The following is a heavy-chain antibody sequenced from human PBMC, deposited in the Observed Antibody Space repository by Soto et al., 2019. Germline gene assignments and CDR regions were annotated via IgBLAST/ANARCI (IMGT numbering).Heavy chain of an antibody. CDR3: ARRARPDFYYMDV. D-gene: IGHD6-6*01. CDR1: GFTLRGYA. Sequence: EVQLAESGGGLAQPGGSLRLSGAASGFTLRGYAMDWFRQPPGKGLEYVSGISSNGVGTYYANSVQGRFTISRDNSKNTVYLQMGSLRPEDMAVYYCARRARPDFYYMDVWGKGTTVTVSS. CDR2: ISSNGVGT. J-gene: IGHJ6*03. V-gene: IGHV3-64*01.